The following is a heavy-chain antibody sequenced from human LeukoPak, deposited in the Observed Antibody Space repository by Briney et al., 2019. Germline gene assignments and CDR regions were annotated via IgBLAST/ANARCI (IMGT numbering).Heavy chain of an antibody. CDR3: ARSDSSSWYTGGTEYYFDY. CDR2: TYYRSKWYN. V-gene: IGHV6-1*01. CDR1: GDSVSSNSAA. Sequence: SQTLSLTCAISGDSVSSNSAAWNWIRQSPSRGLEWLGRTYYRSKWYNDYAVSVKSRITINPDTSKNQFSLQLNSMTPEDTAVYYCARSDSSSWYTGGTEYYFDYWGQGTLVTVSS. J-gene: IGHJ4*02. D-gene: IGHD6-13*01.